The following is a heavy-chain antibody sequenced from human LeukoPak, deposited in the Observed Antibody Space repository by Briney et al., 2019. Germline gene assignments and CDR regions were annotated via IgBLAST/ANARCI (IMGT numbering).Heavy chain of an antibody. V-gene: IGHV3-7*01. D-gene: IGHD3-22*01. CDR1: GFTFRNYW. J-gene: IGHJ4*02. CDR3: ARGTMIVAGIDY. Sequence: GGSLRLSCAASGFTFRNYWMNWVRQAPGKGLEWVANIRQDGRGKYYLDSVKGRFTISRDNAKNSLYLQMNSLRADDTAVYYCARGTMIVAGIDYWGQGTLVTVSS. CDR2: IRQDGRGK.